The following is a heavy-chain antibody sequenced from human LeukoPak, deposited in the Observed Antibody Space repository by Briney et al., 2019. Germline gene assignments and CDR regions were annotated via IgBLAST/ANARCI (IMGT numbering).Heavy chain of an antibody. J-gene: IGHJ4*02. CDR1: GFTFDDYG. Sequence: GGSLRLSCAASGFTFDDYGMSWVRQAPGKGLEWVSGINWNGGGTGYADSVKGRFTISRDNAKNSLYLQMNSLRAEDTALYYCARGRYYYDSSGYYFWGQGTLVTVSS. CDR2: INWNGGGT. D-gene: IGHD3-22*01. CDR3: ARGRYYYDSSGYYF. V-gene: IGHV3-20*04.